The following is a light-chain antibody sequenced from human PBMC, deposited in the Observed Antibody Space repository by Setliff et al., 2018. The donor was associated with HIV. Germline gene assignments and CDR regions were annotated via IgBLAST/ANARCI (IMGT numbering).Light chain of an antibody. CDR1: SSNIRHSY. V-gene: IGLV1-47*01. CDR3: ATWDYSLKTVL. J-gene: IGLJ2*01. Sequence: QSVLTQPPSASGTPGQRVTISCSGSSSNIRHSYVYWYQQFPGMAPKLLIYRSNQRPSGVPDRFSGSTSGTSASLAISGLRSEDEADYYCATWDYSLKTVLFGGGTKVTVL. CDR2: RSN.